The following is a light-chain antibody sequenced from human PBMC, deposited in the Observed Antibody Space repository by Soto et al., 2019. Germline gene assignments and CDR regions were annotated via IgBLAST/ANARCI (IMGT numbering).Light chain of an antibody. CDR3: CSYRTSNTRQIV. CDR2: DVS. V-gene: IGLV2-14*03. J-gene: IGLJ1*01. Sequence: HSELTQAASVSGSPGQSITISCAGTSSDVGGYNYISWYQHHPGKAPKLMIYDVSNRPSGVSNRLSGSKSGNTASLSISGLQPEDEADYYCCSYRTSNTRQIVCGTGTKVTVL. CDR1: SSDVGGYNY.